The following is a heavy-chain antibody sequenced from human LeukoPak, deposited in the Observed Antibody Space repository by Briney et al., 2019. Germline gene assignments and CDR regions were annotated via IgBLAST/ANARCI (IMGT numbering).Heavy chain of an antibody. Sequence: PSETLSLTCAVYGGSFSGYYWSWIRQPPGKGLEWIGEITHSGSSNYNPSLKSRVTISVDTSKNQFSLKLSSVTAADTAVYYCARLTSSGWYRDNWFDPWGQGTLVRVSS. V-gene: IGHV4-34*01. CDR2: ITHSGSS. D-gene: IGHD6-19*01. J-gene: IGHJ5*02. CDR3: ARLTSSGWYRDNWFDP. CDR1: GGSFSGYY.